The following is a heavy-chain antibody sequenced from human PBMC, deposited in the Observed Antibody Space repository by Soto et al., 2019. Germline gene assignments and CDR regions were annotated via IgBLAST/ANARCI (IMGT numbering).Heavy chain of an antibody. CDR1: GFTFSSYG. Sequence: GGSLRLSCAASGFTFSSYGMHWVRQAPGKGLEWVAVISYDGSNKYYADSVKGRFTISKGNSKNTLYLQMNSLRAEDTAVYYCAKDRAFDIVVVVAASPKSYGMDVWGQGTTVTVSS. CDR2: ISYDGSNK. D-gene: IGHD2-15*01. CDR3: AKDRAFDIVVVVAASPKSYGMDV. V-gene: IGHV3-30*18. J-gene: IGHJ6*02.